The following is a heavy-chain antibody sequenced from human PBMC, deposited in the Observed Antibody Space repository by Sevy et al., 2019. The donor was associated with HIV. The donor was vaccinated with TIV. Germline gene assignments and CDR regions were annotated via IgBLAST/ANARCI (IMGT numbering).Heavy chain of an antibody. CDR1: GFSFSDYY. CDR2: IYQDGSQE. J-gene: IGHJ4*02. Sequence: GGSLRLSCAASGFSFSDYYMGWVRQAPGKGLEWVANIYQDGSQEKYVDSVKGRFTISRDNAKNSVYLQMNSLRLDDTGIYYCTRELWPGDYWGQGTLVTVSS. CDR3: TRELWPGDY. D-gene: IGHD2-21*01. V-gene: IGHV3-7*01.